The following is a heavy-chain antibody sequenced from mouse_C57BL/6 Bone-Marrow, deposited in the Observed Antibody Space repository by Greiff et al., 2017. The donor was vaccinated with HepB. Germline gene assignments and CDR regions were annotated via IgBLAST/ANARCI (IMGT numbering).Heavy chain of an antibody. CDR2: IDPEDGET. D-gene: IGHD1-1*01. Sequence: VQLQQSGAELVKPGASVKLSCTASGFNIKDYYMHWVKQRTEQGLEWIGRIDPEDGETKYAPKFQGKATITADTSSNTAYLQLSSLTSEDTAVYYCAREGLFITMVVPYYYAMDYWGQGTSVTVSS. CDR1: GFNIKDYY. J-gene: IGHJ4*01. CDR3: AREGLFITMVVPYYYAMDY. V-gene: IGHV14-2*01.